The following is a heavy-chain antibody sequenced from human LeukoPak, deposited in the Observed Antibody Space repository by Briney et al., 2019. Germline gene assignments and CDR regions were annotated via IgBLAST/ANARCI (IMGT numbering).Heavy chain of an antibody. V-gene: IGHV1-69*13. J-gene: IGHJ4*02. D-gene: IGHD2-15*01. CDR2: IIPIFGTP. Sequence: SVKVSCKASGGTFSSSAISWGRQAPGQGLEWMGGIIPIFGTPNYARKFQGRVTITADESTSTAYMELRSLRSDDTAVYYCARVAQRMGIVVVVAARYYFDYWGQGTLVTVSS. CDR1: GGTFSSSA. CDR3: ARVAQRMGIVVVVAARYYFDY.